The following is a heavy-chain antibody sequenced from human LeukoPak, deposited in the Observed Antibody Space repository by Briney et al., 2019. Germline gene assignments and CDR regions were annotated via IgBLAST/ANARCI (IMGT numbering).Heavy chain of an antibody. J-gene: IGHJ6*03. CDR1: GYTFTSYD. CDR3: ARDRPQDYYYYMDV. V-gene: IGHV1-8*01. CDR2: MNPNSCNT. Sequence: ASVKVSCKASGYTFTSYDINWLRQATGQGRDWVGWMNPNSCNTGYAQKFQGRVTMTRNTSISTAYMELSSLRSADTAVYYCARDRPQDYYYYMDVWGKGTTVTISS.